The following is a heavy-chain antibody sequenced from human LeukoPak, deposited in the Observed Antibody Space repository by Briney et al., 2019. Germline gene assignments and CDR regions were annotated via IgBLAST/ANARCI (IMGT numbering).Heavy chain of an antibody. CDR3: ARVPSDGYNYWLDY. CDR2: IYYSGST. V-gene: IGHV4-59*11. D-gene: IGHD5-24*01. J-gene: IGHJ4*02. Sequence: SETLSLTCTVSGGSISSHYWSWIRQPPGKGLEWIGYIYYSGSTNYNPSLKSRVTISVDTSKNQFSLKLSSVTAADTAVYYSARVPSDGYNYWLDYWGQGTLVTVSS. CDR1: GGSISSHY.